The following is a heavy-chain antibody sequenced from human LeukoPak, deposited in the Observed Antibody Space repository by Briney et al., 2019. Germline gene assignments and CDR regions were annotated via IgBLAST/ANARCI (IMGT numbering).Heavy chain of an antibody. CDR3: TRGRNGYCFDY. J-gene: IGHJ4*02. V-gene: IGHV3-74*01. CDR1: GFTFSYNW. D-gene: IGHD1-14*01. Sequence: GGSLRLSCAASGFTFSYNWIHWVRQAPGKGLMWVSLISSDGSTTTYADSVKGRFTISRDNAKNTLYLQMNSLRAEDTAVHYCTRGRNGYCFDYWGQGTLVTVSS. CDR2: ISSDGSTT.